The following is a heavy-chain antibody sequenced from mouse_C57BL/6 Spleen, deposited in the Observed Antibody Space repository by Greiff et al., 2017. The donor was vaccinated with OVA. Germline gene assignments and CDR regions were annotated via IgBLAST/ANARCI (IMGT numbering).Heavy chain of an antibody. Sequence: QVQLQQSGPELVKPGASVKISCKASGYAFSSSWMNWVKQRPGKGLEWIGRIYPGDGDTNYNGKFKGKATLTADKSSSTAYMQLSSLTSEDSAVYFCARAGDYDDGNYYALDYWGQGTSVTVSS. V-gene: IGHV1-82*01. D-gene: IGHD2-4*01. CDR2: IYPGDGDT. J-gene: IGHJ4*01. CDR1: GYAFSSSW. CDR3: ARAGDYDDGNYYALDY.